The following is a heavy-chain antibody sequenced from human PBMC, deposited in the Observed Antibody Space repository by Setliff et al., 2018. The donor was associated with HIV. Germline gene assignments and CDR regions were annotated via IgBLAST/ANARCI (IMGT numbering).Heavy chain of an antibody. V-gene: IGHV3-21*01. CDR2: ISGSSSSYT. CDR1: GFTFSSYS. CDR3: ARDRYSGSSTDY. Sequence: GGSLRLSCAASGFTFSSYSMNWVRQAPGKGLEWVSYISGSSSSYTHYADSVKGRFTISRDNVKNSLYLQMNSLRAEDTAVYYCARDRYSGSSTDYWGQGTLVTVSS. D-gene: IGHD1-26*01. J-gene: IGHJ4*02.